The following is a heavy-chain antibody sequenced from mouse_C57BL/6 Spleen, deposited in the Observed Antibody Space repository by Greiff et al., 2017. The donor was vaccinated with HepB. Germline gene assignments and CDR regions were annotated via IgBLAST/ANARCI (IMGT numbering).Heavy chain of an antibody. CDR2: ISYDGSN. J-gene: IGHJ2*01. CDR3: ARDYYDYDGGGFDY. CDR1: GYSITSGYY. D-gene: IGHD2-4*01. Sequence: EVKLQESGPGLVKPSQSLSLTCSVTGYSITSGYYWNWIRQFPGNKLEWMGYISYDGSNNYNPSLKNRISITRDTSKNQFFLKLNSVTTEDTATYYCARDYYDYDGGGFDYWGQGTTLTVSS. V-gene: IGHV3-6*01.